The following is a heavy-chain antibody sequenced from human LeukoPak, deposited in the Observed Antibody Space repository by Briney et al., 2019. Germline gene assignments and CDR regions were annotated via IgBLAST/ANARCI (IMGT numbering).Heavy chain of an antibody. CDR2: IYYSGST. CDR1: GGSISSYY. D-gene: IGHD5-12*01. CDR3: ARHVAPVDATNSWFDP. Sequence: PSETLSLTCTVSGGSISSYYWSWIRQPPGKGLEWIGYIYYSGSTNYNPSLKSRVTISVDTSKNQFSLKLSSVTAADTAVYYCARHVAPVDATNSWFDPWGQGTLVTVSS. J-gene: IGHJ5*02. V-gene: IGHV4-59*08.